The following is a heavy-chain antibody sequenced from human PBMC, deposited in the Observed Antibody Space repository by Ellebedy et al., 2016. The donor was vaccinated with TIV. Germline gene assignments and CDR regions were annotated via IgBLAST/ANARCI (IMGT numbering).Heavy chain of an antibody. CDR2: INHSGSA. J-gene: IGHJ4*02. CDR1: GGSLSGYY. Sequence: MPSETLSLTCAVYGGSLSGYYWGWIRQAPGKGLEWIGDINHSGSANYNPSLKSRVTISVDTSKNHFSLKLSSVTAADTAVYYCARGLQLDDVVVVVGYDYWGQGTLVTVSS. D-gene: IGHD2-15*01. V-gene: IGHV4-34*01. CDR3: ARGLQLDDVVVVVGYDY.